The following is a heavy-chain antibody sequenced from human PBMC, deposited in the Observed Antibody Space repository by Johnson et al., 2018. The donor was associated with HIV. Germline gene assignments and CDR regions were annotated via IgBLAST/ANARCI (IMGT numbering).Heavy chain of an antibody. J-gene: IGHJ3*02. Sequence: QVQLVESGGGLVKPGGSLRVSCAASGFSFSDYYMSWIRQAPGKGLEWVSYISSSTDNIYYADSVKGRFTISRDNAKNSLSLQMNSLRAEDTAVYYCVRDAFDYRDASGRFGGAGFDIWGQGTVVTVSS. CDR3: VRDAFDYRDASGRFGGAGFDI. CDR2: ISSSTDNI. D-gene: IGHD3-16*01. CDR1: GFSFSDYY. V-gene: IGHV3-11*04.